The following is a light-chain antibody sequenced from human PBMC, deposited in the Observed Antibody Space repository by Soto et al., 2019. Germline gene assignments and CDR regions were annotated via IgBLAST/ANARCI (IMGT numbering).Light chain of an antibody. CDR1: SSNIGAGHA. CDR2: GDT. J-gene: IGLJ3*02. CDR3: QAYDTTLRGWL. V-gene: IGLV1-40*01. Sequence: QSVLTQPPSVSGAPWQRVIISCTGSSSNIGAGHAVHWYRQFPVAAPLLLIYGDTHRPSGVPDRFSGSKSGTSASLAITGLQAEDEADYYCQAYDTTLRGWLFGGGTKLTVL.